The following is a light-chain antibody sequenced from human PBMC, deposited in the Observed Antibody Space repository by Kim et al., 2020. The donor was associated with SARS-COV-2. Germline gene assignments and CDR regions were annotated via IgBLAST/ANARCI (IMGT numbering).Light chain of an antibody. CDR1: QSVSSSY. CDR2: GAS. Sequence: EIVLTQSPGTLSLSPGKRATLSCRTSQSVSSSYLAWYHQKPGQAPRLLIYGASSRATGIPDRFSGSGSGTNFTLTISRLEPEDFAVYFCQQYGSSFGQGTKLEI. J-gene: IGKJ2*01. V-gene: IGKV3-20*01. CDR3: QQYGSS.